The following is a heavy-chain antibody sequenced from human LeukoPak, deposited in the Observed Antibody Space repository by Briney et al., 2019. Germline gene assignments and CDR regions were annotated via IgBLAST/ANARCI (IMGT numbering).Heavy chain of an antibody. V-gene: IGHV3-30-3*01. CDR3: ARTPGVTQYYYYYGMDV. D-gene: IGHD2-8*01. CDR2: ISYDGSNK. J-gene: IGHJ6*02. CDR1: GFTFSSYA. Sequence: GGSMTPSSAASGFTFSSYAMQWVRQAPGKGLEWVAVISYDGSNKYYADSVKGRFTISRDNSKNTLYLQMNSLRAEDTAVYYCARTPGVTQYYYYYGMDVWGQGTTVTVSS.